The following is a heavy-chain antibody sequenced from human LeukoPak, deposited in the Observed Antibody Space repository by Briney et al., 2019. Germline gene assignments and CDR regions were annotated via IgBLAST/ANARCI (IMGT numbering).Heavy chain of an antibody. V-gene: IGHV4-61*05. D-gene: IGHD1-26*01. CDR1: GGSISNSSFY. CDR2: MYNSGST. J-gene: IGHJ3*01. Sequence: SETLSLTCTVSGGSISNSSFYWSWIRQPPGRGLEWIGYMYNSGSTNYNPSLKSRVTISIDTSKNQVSLRLSSVTAADTAVYYCARQGSGGRSFDVWGQGTMVTVSS. CDR3: ARQGSGGRSFDV.